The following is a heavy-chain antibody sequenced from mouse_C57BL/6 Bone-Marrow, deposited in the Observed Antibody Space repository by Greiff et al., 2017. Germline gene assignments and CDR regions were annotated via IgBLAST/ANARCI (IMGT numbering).Heavy chain of an antibody. CDR2: IDPSDSYT. V-gene: IGHV1-69*01. Sequence: QVQLQQPGAELVMPGASVKLSCKASGYTFTSYWMPWVKQRPGQGLEWIGEIDPSDSYTNYNQKFKGKSTLTVDKSSSTAYMQLSSLTSEDSAVYYCARKEIYYDSPWFAYWGQGTLVTVSA. CDR3: ARKEIYYDSPWFAY. D-gene: IGHD2-4*01. J-gene: IGHJ3*01. CDR1: GYTFTSYW.